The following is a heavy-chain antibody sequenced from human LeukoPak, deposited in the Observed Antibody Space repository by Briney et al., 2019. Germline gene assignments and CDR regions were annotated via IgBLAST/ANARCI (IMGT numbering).Heavy chain of an antibody. V-gene: IGHV4-59*01. CDR3: TGGSIAYYYMDV. D-gene: IGHD3-16*01. CDR2: IYYSGST. J-gene: IGHJ6*03. CDR1: GGSISSYY. Sequence: SETLSLTCTVSGGSISSYYWSWIRQPPGKGLEWIGNIYYSGSTNYNPSLKSRVTISVDTSKNQFSLKLSSVTAADTAVYYCTGGSIAYYYMDVWGKGTTVTISS.